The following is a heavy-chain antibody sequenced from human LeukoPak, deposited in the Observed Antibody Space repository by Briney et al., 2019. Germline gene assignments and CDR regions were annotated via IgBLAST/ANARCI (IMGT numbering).Heavy chain of an antibody. Sequence: GGSLRLSCAASEFTFSSYSMNWVRQAPGKGLEWVSYITNSGNSKSYADSEKGRFTISRDNTKNSLYLQMNGLRAEDTAVYYCARTRSGGYLTFDYWGQGILVTVSS. CDR3: ARTRSGGYLTFDY. J-gene: IGHJ4*02. CDR2: ITNSGNSK. CDR1: EFTFSSYS. V-gene: IGHV3-48*01. D-gene: IGHD3-22*01.